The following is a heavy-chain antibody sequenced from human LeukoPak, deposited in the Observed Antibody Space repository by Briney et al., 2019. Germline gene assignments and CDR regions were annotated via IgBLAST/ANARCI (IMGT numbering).Heavy chain of an antibody. CDR2: ISSSGSYI. J-gene: IGHJ4*02. CDR1: GFTFSRYS. D-gene: IGHD3-22*01. CDR3: ARDRDYYDSSGYYFED. V-gene: IGHV3-21*01. Sequence: PGGSLRLSCAPSGFTFSRYSMNWVRQAPGKGLEWVSSISSSGSYIFYADSVKGRFTISRDNAKNSLYLQMNSLRAEDTAVYYCARDRDYYDSSGYYFEDWGQGTLVTVSS.